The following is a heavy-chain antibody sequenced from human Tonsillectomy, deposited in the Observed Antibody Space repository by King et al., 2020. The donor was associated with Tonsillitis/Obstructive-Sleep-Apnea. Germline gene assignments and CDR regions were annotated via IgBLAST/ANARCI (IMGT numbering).Heavy chain of an antibody. CDR1: GGSFSGYC. CDR2: INHSGST. V-gene: IGHV4-34*01. CDR3: ARAYYYDSSGYYDGGPFDY. Sequence: VQLQQWGAGLLKPSETLSLTCAVYGGSFSGYCWTWIRQPPGKGLEWIGEINHSGSTNYNPSLKSRVTISVDTSKNQFFLNLRSVTAAATAVYYCARAYYYDSSGYYDGGPFDYWGQETLVTVSS. J-gene: IGHJ4*02. D-gene: IGHD3-22*01.